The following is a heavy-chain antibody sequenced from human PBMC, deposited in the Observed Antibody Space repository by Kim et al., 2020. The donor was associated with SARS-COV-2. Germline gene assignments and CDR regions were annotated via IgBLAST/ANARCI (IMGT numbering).Heavy chain of an antibody. Sequence: SVKVSCKASGGTFSSYAISWVRQAPGQGLEWMGGIIPIFGTANYAQKFQGRVTITADESTSTAYMELSSLTSEDTAVYYCARENQVAGTAATTKDYYGMDVWGQGTTVTVSS. CDR2: IIPIFGTA. CDR1: GGTFSSYA. D-gene: IGHD6-19*01. J-gene: IGHJ6*02. V-gene: IGHV1-69*13. CDR3: ARENQVAGTAATTKDYYGMDV.